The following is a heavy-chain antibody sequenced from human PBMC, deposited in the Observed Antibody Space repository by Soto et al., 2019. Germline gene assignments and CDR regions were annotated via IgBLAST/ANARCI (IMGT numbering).Heavy chain of an antibody. CDR1: GFTFSGSA. CDR3: TRQGYDFWSGYTSYYYYMDV. V-gene: IGHV3-73*01. Sequence: GGSLRLSCAASGFTFSGSAMHWVRQASGKGLEWVGRIRSKANSYATAYAASVKGRFTISRDDSKNTAYLQMNSLKTEDTAVYYCTRQGYDFWSGYTSYYYYMDVWGKGTTVTVSS. J-gene: IGHJ6*03. CDR2: IRSKANSYAT. D-gene: IGHD3-3*01.